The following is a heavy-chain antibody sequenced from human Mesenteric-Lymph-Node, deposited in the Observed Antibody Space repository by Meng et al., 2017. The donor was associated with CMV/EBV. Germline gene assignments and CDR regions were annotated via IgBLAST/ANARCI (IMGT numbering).Heavy chain of an antibody. D-gene: IGHD4-17*01. CDR2: IWYNGSNK. J-gene: IGHJ6*02. V-gene: IGHV3-33*06. Sequence: GGSLRLSCAASGFTFSSYSMNWVRQAPGKGLEWVAVIWYNGSNKYYADSVKGRFTISRDNSKNTLYLQMNSLRAEDTAVYYCAKDHDYGDSRKDYYGMDVWGQGTTVTVSS. CDR1: GFTFSSYS. CDR3: AKDHDYGDSRKDYYGMDV.